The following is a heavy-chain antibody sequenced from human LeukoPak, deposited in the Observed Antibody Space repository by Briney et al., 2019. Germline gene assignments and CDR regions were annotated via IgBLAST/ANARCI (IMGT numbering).Heavy chain of an antibody. V-gene: IGHV1-69*13. CDR1: GGTFSSYA. J-gene: IGHJ3*02. CDR2: IIPIFGTA. CDR3: AREGLDYGFDI. Sequence: GASVKVSCKASGGTFSSYAISWVRQAPGPGLGWMGGIIPIFGTANYAQKFQGRVTITADESTSTAYMELSSLRSEDTAVYYCAREGLDYGFDIWGQGTMVTVSS. D-gene: IGHD4/OR15-4a*01.